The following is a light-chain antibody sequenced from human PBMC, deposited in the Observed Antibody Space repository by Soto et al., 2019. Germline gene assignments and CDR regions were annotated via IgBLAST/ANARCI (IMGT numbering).Light chain of an antibody. CDR2: DVT. CDR1: SGDVGGYNY. CDR3: CSYTSGRPLVV. J-gene: IGLJ2*01. V-gene: IGLV2-14*03. Sequence: QSVLTQPASVSGSPGQSITISCSGTSGDVGGYNYVSWYQHHPGKAPKLIIYDVTYRPSGVSDRFSGSKSGNMASLAISGLRAEDEAAYYCCSYTSGRPLVVFGGGTKVTVL.